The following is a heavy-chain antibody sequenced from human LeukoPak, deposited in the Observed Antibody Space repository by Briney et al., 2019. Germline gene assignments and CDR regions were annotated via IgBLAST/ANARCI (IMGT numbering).Heavy chain of an antibody. CDR1: GDSISNYY. D-gene: IGHD3-10*01. J-gene: IGHJ4*02. CDR2: VYYSGST. Sequence: SETLSLTCTVTGDSISNYYWNWIRQPPGKGLEWIGYVYYSGSTNYNPSLKSRVTISVDRSKNQFSLKLGSVTAADTAVYYCARGGFGDYDYWGQGTLVTVSS. CDR3: ARGGFGDYDY. V-gene: IGHV4-59*08.